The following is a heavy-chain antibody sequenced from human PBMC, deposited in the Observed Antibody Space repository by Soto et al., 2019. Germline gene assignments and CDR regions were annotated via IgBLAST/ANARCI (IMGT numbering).Heavy chain of an antibody. V-gene: IGHV4-59*08. CDR3: AIHSTDYGLDP. D-gene: IGHD4-17*01. CDR2: IYSSVRT. CDR1: DGSITNSYY. Sequence: SVTKSVTSRVADGSITNSYYCAWIRQPPGKGLEWIGHIYSSVRTNQNHSLKSRVTISVDTSKSQFYLKLTSVTAADTAVYYCAIHSTDYGLDPWGPGTLVTVSS. J-gene: IGHJ5*02.